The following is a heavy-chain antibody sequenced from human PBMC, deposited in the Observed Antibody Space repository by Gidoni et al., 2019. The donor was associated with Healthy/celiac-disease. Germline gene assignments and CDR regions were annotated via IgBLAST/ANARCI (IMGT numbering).Heavy chain of an antibody. CDR1: GGSSSGYY. J-gene: IGHJ4*02. V-gene: IGHV4-34*01. D-gene: IGHD3-16*02. CDR2: MNHSGST. CDR3: ARELMITFGGVIVIPEYCDY. Sequence: QVQLQQGGAGPLNPSETLSLTCAVPGGSSSGYYWSWLRQPPGKGLEWIGEMNHSGSTNDNPSLRSRVTISVDTSKNQFSLKLSSVTAADTAVYYCARELMITFGGVIVIPEYCDYWGQGTLVTVSS.